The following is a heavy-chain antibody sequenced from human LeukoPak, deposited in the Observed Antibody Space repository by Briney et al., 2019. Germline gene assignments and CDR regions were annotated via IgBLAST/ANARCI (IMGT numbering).Heavy chain of an antibody. V-gene: IGHV3-48*03. CDR2: ISTSGTTM. Sequence: GGSLRLSCVTSGVSFGIYDMNWVRQAPGKGLEWVSYISTSGTTMHYADSVEGRFTISRDNARSSLYLQMNSLRAEDTAVYYCARGSFWGQGTLVTVSS. CDR1: GVSFGIYD. J-gene: IGHJ4*02. CDR3: ARGSF.